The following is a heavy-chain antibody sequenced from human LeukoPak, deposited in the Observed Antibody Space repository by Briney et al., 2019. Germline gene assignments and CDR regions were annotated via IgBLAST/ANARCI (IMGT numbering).Heavy chain of an antibody. CDR3: ARDRDSSGWDY. J-gene: IGHJ4*02. CDR1: GGSLSSYY. V-gene: IGHV4-59*12. CDR2: IYHSGST. Sequence: SETLSLTCTVSGGSLSSYYWSWIRQPPGKGLEWIGYIYHSGSTYYNPSLKSRVTISVDRSKNQFSLKLSSVTAADTAVYYCARDRDSSGWDYWGQGTLVTVSS. D-gene: IGHD6-19*01.